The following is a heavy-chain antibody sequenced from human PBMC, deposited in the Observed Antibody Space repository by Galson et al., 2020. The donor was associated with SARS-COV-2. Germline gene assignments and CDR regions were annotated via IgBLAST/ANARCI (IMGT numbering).Heavy chain of an antibody. J-gene: IGHJ4*02. D-gene: IGHD1-1*01. Sequence: SETLSLTCTVSGGSISSSFWAWVRQPPGKGLEWLGTISYSGTTYYNPSLKSRLTISVDTSKNQFSLKLTSVTAADTAMYYCARRGQLQPTSTKHFDYWGPGTPVTVSS. V-gene: IGHV4-39*01. CDR1: GGSISSSF. CDR3: ARRGQLQPTSTKHFDY. CDR2: ISYSGTT.